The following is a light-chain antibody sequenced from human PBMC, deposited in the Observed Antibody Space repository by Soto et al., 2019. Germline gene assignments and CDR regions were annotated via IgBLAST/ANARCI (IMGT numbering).Light chain of an antibody. J-gene: IGKJ1*01. CDR3: QQYGGSPRT. Sequence: EIVLTQSPDTLSLSPGERATLSCRASQSVTRNYLAWYQQKPGQAPRLLIYGASSRATGIPDRFSGSGSGTDFTLTISRLETEDFAVYYCQQYGGSPRTFGQGTKVEIK. CDR1: QSVTRNY. V-gene: IGKV3-20*01. CDR2: GAS.